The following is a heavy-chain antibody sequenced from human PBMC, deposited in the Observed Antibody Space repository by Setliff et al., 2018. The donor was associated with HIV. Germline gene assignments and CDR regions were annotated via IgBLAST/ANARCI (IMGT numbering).Heavy chain of an antibody. Sequence: WETLRLSCAASAFSFSSYGMHWVREAPGRGVEWVEVIWNDGSNKYYADSVKGRFTISRDNSKNTAYLQMTRLRIEETAMYYCAASADGDCATTNCANWFEPWGQGTLVTVSS. J-gene: IGHJ5*02. V-gene: IGHV3-33*01. CDR1: AFSFSSYG. CDR3: AASADGDCATTNCANWFEP. D-gene: IGHD2-21*01. CDR2: IWNDGSNK.